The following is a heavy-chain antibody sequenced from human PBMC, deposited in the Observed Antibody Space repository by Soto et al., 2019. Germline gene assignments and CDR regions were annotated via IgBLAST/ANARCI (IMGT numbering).Heavy chain of an antibody. CDR1: GFTFSSYA. CDR3: AKRGSLRYFDWLLLY. J-gene: IGHJ4*02. D-gene: IGHD3-9*01. V-gene: IGHV3-23*01. Sequence: GGSLRLSCAASGFTFSSYAMSWVRQAPGKGLEWVSAISGSGGSTYYADPVKGRFTISRDNSKNTLYLQMDSLRAEDTAVYYCAKRGSLRYFDWLLLYWGQGALVTVSS. CDR2: ISGSGGST.